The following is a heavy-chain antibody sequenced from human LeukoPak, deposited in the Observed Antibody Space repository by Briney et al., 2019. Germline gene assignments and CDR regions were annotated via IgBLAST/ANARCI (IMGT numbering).Heavy chain of an antibody. CDR3: ANGRLVCDY. V-gene: IGHV3-23*01. D-gene: IGHD6-25*01. J-gene: IGHJ4*02. CDR1: GFTFSSYA. CDR2: ISGSGGST. Sequence: GGFLRLSCAASGFTFSSYAMSWVRQAPGKGLEWVSAISGSGGSTYYADSVEGRFTISRDNSKNTLYLQMNSLRAEDTAVYHCANGRLVCDYWGQGTLVTVSS.